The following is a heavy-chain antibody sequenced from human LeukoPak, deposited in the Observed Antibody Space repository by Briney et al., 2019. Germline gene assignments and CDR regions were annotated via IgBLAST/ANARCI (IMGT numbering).Heavy chain of an antibody. V-gene: IGHV4-59*08. J-gene: IGHJ5*02. Sequence: SETLSLTCTVSGGSISSYYWSWIRQPPGKGLEWIGYIYYSGSTNYNPSLKSRVTISVDTSKNQFSLKLSSVTAADTAVYYCARHQNYYGSGSYSYNWFDPWGQGTLVTVSS. D-gene: IGHD3-10*01. CDR1: GGSISSYY. CDR2: IYYSGST. CDR3: ARHQNYYGSGSYSYNWFDP.